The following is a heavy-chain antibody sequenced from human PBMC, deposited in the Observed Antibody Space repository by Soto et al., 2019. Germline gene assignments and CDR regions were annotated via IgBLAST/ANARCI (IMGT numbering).Heavy chain of an antibody. Sequence: PGESLKISCAASGFTFSSYWMSWVRQAPGKGLEWVANIKQDGSEKYYVDSVKGRFTISRDNAKNSLYLQMNSLRAEDTAVYYCARGPPPNEWFYTRWFDPWGQGTLVTVSS. D-gene: IGHD3-3*01. CDR2: IKQDGSEK. CDR3: ARGPPPNEWFYTRWFDP. V-gene: IGHV3-7*03. J-gene: IGHJ5*02. CDR1: GFTFSSYW.